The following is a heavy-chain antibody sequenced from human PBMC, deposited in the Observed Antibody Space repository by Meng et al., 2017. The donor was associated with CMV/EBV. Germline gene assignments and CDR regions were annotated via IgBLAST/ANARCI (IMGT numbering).Heavy chain of an antibody. CDR2: ISGSGGST. Sequence: GESLKISCAASRFTFSSYAMSWVRQAPGKGLEWVSAISGSGGSTYYADSVKGRFTISRDNSKNTLYLQMNSLRAEDTAVYYCAKSWEGCSSTSCYTTEYDYWGQGTLVTVSS. D-gene: IGHD2-2*02. J-gene: IGHJ4*02. V-gene: IGHV3-23*01. CDR3: AKSWEGCSSTSCYTTEYDY. CDR1: RFTFSSYA.